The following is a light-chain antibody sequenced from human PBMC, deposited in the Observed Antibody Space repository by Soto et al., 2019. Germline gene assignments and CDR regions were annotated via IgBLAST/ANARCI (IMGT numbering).Light chain of an antibody. V-gene: IGLV4-69*01. CDR3: QTWGTGIHV. Sequence: QLVLTQSPSASASLGASVKLTCTLSSGHSSYAIAWHQQQPEKGPRYLMKLNSDGSHSKGDGIPDRFSGSSSGAERYLIISSLQSEDEADYYCQTWGTGIHVFGTGTQLTVL. CDR2: LNSDGSH. J-gene: IGLJ1*01. CDR1: SGHSSYA.